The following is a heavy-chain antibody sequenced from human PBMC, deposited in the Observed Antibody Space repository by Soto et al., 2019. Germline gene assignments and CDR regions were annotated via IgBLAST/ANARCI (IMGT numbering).Heavy chain of an antibody. J-gene: IGHJ6*02. CDR3: ARDEQLVRCGMDV. CDR2: IWYDGSNK. D-gene: IGHD6-6*01. V-gene: IGHV3-33*01. Sequence: GGSLRLSCAASGFTFSSYGMHWVRQAPGKGLEWVAVIWYDGSNKYYADSVKGRFTISRDNSKNTLYLQMNSLRAEDTAVYYCARDEQLVRCGMDVWGQGTTVTVSS. CDR1: GFTFSSYG.